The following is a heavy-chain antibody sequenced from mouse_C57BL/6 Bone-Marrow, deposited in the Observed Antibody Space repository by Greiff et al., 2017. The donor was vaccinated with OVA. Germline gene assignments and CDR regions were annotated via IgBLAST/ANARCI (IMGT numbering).Heavy chain of an antibody. CDR3: ARRNYYGSSQPYYAMDY. J-gene: IGHJ4*01. CDR2: IYPRSGNT. CDR1: GYTFTSYG. Sequence: QVQLQQSGAELARPGASVKLSCKASGYTFTSYGISWVKQRTGQGLEWIGEIYPRSGNTYYNEKFKGKAPLTADKSSSTAYMELRSLTSEDSAVDFCARRNYYGSSQPYYAMDYWGQGTSVTVSS. D-gene: IGHD1-1*01. V-gene: IGHV1-81*01.